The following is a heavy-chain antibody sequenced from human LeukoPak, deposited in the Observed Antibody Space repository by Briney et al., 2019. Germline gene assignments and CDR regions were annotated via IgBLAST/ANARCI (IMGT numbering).Heavy chain of an antibody. CDR1: GFTFDDYA. J-gene: IGHJ4*02. CDR3: AKVAAGYSSGWFSGYFDY. Sequence: YPGGSLRLSCAASGFTFDDYAMHWVRQAAGKGLEWVSGISWNSGSIGYADSVKGRFTISRDNAKNSLYLQMNSLRAEDTALYYCAKVAAGYSSGWFSGYFDYWGQGTLVTVSS. V-gene: IGHV3-9*01. D-gene: IGHD6-19*01. CDR2: ISWNSGSI.